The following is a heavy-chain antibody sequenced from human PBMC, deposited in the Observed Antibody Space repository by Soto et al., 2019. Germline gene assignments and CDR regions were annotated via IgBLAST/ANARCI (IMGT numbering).Heavy chain of an antibody. D-gene: IGHD2-21*02. V-gene: IGHV3-73*02. CDR2: IRSKANSYAT. Sequence: EVQLVESGGGLVQPGGSLKLSCAASGFTFSGSAMHWVRQASGKGLEWVGRIRSKANSYATAYAASVKGRFTISRDDSKNTAYLQMNSLKAEDTAVYYCTRRSQAYCGGDCYPNWFDPWGQGTLVTVSS. J-gene: IGHJ5*02. CDR1: GFTFSGSA. CDR3: TRRSQAYCGGDCYPNWFDP.